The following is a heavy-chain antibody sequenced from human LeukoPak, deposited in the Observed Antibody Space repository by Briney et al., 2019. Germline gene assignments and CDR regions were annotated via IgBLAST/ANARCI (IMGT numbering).Heavy chain of an antibody. D-gene: IGHD3-10*01. J-gene: IGHJ4*02. CDR2: IYSGGST. CDR3: ARDSDEAALDY. V-gene: IGHV3-66*01. Sequence: PGGSLRLSCAASGFTLSSNYMSWVRQAPGKGLEWVSVIYSGGSTYYADSVKGRFTISRDNSKNTLYLQMNSLRAEDTAVYYCARDSDEAALDYWGQGNLVTVSS. CDR1: GFTLSSNY.